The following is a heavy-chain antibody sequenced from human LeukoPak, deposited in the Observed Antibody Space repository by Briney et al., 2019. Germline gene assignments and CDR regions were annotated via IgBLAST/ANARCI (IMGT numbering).Heavy chain of an antibody. CDR3: ARANIVVVPGIMNRRRYYYNGMDV. CDR2: IIPILGIA. Sequence: SVKVSCKASGGTFSSYAISWVRQAPGQGLEWMGRIIPILGIANYAQKFQGRVTITADKSTSTAYMELSSLRSEDTAVYYCARANIVVVPGIMNRRRYYYNGMDVWGRGTTVTVSS. V-gene: IGHV1-69*04. D-gene: IGHD2-2*01. CDR1: GGTFSSYA. J-gene: IGHJ6*02.